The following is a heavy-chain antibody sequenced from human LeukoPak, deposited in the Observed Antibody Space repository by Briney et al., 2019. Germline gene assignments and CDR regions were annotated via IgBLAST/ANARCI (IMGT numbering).Heavy chain of an antibody. CDR3: AKDLLLRQFVLDF. V-gene: IGHV3-30*02. D-gene: IGHD5-24*01. Sequence: GGSLRLSCVASGFTFTGYGMHWVRQAPGRGLEWVAFTLYDGSSQYYADSLRGRFTISRDNSKNTLFLQMSNVTHDDTAVYYCAKDLLLRQFVLDFWGQGTPVTVSS. CDR2: TLYDGSSQ. CDR1: GFTFTGYG. J-gene: IGHJ4*02.